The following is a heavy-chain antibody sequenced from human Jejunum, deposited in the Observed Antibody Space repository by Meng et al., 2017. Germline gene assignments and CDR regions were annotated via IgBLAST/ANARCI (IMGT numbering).Heavy chain of an antibody. CDR3: TDGRAI. CDR2: IKSKTDGGTT. V-gene: IGHV3-15*01. J-gene: IGHJ3*02. CDR1: GFTVSDYY. Sequence: GESGGGLVPAGSALRLACSAYGFTVSDYYMDWVRQAPGKGLEWIGLIKSKTDGGTTDYAAPVQDRFTISRDDSKTTLYLQMNSLKTDDTAVYYCTDGRAIWGQGTMVTVSS. D-gene: IGHD4-17*01.